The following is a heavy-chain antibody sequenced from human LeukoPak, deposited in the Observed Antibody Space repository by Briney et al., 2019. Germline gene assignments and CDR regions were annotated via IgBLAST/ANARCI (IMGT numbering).Heavy chain of an antibody. V-gene: IGHV4-34*01. CDR2: INHSGGT. D-gene: IGHD3-22*01. CDR3: ARDDLYYNDSSGQSDAFDL. CDR1: GGCFSGYY. Sequence: PSETLSLTCAVFGGCFSGYYWNWIRQSPGKGLEWIGEINHSGGTHYSPSLKSRVTIPLDTSKNQFSLRLSSVTAADTAVYYCARDDLYYNDSSGQSDAFDLCGQGTMVTISS. J-gene: IGHJ3*01.